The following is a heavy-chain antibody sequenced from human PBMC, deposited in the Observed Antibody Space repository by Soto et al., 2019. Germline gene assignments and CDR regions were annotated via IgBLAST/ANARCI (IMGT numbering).Heavy chain of an antibody. D-gene: IGHD1-26*01. Sequence: PSETLSLTCTVSGGSVSSGSYYWSWIRQPPGKGLEWIGEIYHSGSTNYNPSLKSRVTISVDKSKNQFSLKLSSVTAADTAVYYCARGFKFSREDYYYGMDVWGQGTTVTVSS. CDR2: IYHSGST. CDR3: ARGFKFSREDYYYGMDV. J-gene: IGHJ6*02. CDR1: GGSVSSGSYY. V-gene: IGHV4-61*01.